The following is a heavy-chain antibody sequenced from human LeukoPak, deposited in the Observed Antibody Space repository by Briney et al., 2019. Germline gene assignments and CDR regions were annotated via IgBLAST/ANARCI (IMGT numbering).Heavy chain of an antibody. CDR2: IRTKSNNYAT. CDR3: ANYDNSGNYYVDY. J-gene: IGHJ4*02. D-gene: IGHD3-22*01. Sequence: GGSLRLSCAASGFTFSGSAMHWVRQASGKGLEWVGRIRTKSNNYATTYGASVKGRFTISRDDSKNTAYLQMNSLKTEDTAVYYCANYDNSGNYYVDYWGQGTLVTVSS. V-gene: IGHV3-73*01. CDR1: GFTFSGSA.